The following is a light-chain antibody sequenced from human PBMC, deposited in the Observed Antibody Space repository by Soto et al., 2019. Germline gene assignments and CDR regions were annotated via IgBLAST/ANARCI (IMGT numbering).Light chain of an antibody. J-gene: IGLJ1*01. CDR3: SSYTTSNTRQIV. Sequence: QSALTQPASVSGSPGQSITISCTGTSSDVGGYNYVSWYQQHPGKAPKFMIYDVSNRPSGVSNRFSGSESGNTASLTISGLQAEDEADYYCSSYTTSNTRQIVFVTGTRSPS. CDR2: DVS. CDR1: SSDVGGYNY. V-gene: IGLV2-14*01.